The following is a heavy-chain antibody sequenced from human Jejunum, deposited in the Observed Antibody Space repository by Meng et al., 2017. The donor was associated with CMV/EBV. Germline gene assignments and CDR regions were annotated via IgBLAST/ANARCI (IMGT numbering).Heavy chain of an antibody. CDR1: GFNFNNYY. D-gene: IGHD3-3*01. Sequence: ASGFNFNNYYMLWVRQAPGKGLMWVSRINSDGSITVYADSVGGRFTISRDNAKSTVYLQMNSLRGDDTAVYFCARGGYDFWSGYGGPWGQGTLVTVSS. J-gene: IGHJ5*02. CDR2: INSDGSIT. V-gene: IGHV3-74*01. CDR3: ARGGYDFWSGYGGP.